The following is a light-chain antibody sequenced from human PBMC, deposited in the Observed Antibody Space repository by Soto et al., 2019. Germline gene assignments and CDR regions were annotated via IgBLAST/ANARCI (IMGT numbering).Light chain of an antibody. V-gene: IGKV3-15*01. J-gene: IGKJ2*01. CDR1: QSVSSN. Sequence: EIVMTQSPATLSVSPGERATLSCRASQSVSSNLAWYQHKPGQAPRLLISGASTRATGIPARFSASGSGTEFSLTISSLQSEDFAVYYCQQYNNWPPKQYTFGQGTKREIK. CDR3: QQYNNWPPKQYT. CDR2: GAS.